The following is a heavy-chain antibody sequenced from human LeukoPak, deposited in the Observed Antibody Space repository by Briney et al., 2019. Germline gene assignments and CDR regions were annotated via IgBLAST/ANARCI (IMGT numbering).Heavy chain of an antibody. J-gene: IGHJ4*02. CDR3: AKLASGSGLSDY. V-gene: IGHV3-30*18. D-gene: IGHD1-26*01. CDR2: ISYDGSNK. CDR1: GFTFSSYG. Sequence: GGSLRLSCAASGFTFSSYGMHWVRQAPGKGLEWVAVISYDGSNKYYADSVKGRFTISRDNSKNTLYLQMNSLRAEDTAVYYCAKLASGSGLSDYRGQGTLVTVSS.